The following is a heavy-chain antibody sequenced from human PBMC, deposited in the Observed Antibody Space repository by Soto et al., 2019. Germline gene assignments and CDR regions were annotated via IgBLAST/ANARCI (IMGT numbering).Heavy chain of an antibody. Sequence: PSETLSLTCTVSGGSISSYYWSWIRQPPGKGLEWIGYIYYSGSTNYNPSLKSRVTISVDTSKNQFSLKLSSVTAADTAVYYCARVGYDFWSGYYTFDPWGQGTLVTVSS. CDR2: IYYSGST. CDR1: GGSISSYY. D-gene: IGHD3-3*01. J-gene: IGHJ5*02. CDR3: ARVGYDFWSGYYTFDP. V-gene: IGHV4-59*01.